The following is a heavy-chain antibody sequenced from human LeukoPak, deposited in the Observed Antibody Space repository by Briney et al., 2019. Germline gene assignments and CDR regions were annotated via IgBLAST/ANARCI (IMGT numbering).Heavy chain of an antibody. CDR1: GFTFSSNG. CDR2: ISYDGSNK. Sequence: TGGSLRLSCAASGFTFSSNGMHWVGKAQAKGLGGVAVISYDGSNKYYADSVKGRFTISRDNSKNTLCLQMNSLRAEDTAVYYCAKGGGSYYYTHLDYWGQGTLVTVSS. CDR3: AKGGGSYYYTHLDY. V-gene: IGHV3-30*18. D-gene: IGHD1-26*01. J-gene: IGHJ4*02.